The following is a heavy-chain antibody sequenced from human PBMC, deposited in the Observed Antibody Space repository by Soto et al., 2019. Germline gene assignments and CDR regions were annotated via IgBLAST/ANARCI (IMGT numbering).Heavy chain of an antibody. J-gene: IGHJ3*02. Sequence: QVQLVQSGAEVKKPGSSVKVSCRASGGIFSTYAINWVRQAPGQGLEWMGGIIPLFGTANYAQKLHGRVTISADESTHIAYLELSSLRSEDTAVYYCERAQYSGTYLEAFDIWGQGTRVTVSS. CDR1: GGIFSTYA. CDR2: IIPLFGTA. CDR3: ERAQYSGTYLEAFDI. D-gene: IGHD1-26*01. V-gene: IGHV1-69*01.